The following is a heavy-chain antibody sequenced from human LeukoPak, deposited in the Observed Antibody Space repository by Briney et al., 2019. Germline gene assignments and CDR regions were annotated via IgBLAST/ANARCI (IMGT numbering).Heavy chain of an antibody. V-gene: IGHV3-23*01. CDR3: AKALDAMIVGQDAFDI. CDR2: ISGSGGST. Sequence: SGGSLRLSCAASGFTFSSYAMSWVRQAPGKGLEWVSAISGSGGSTYYADSVKGRFTISRDNSKNTLYLQMNSLRAEDTAVYYCAKALDAMIVGQDAFDIWGKGTMVTVSS. J-gene: IGHJ3*02. CDR1: GFTFSSYA. D-gene: IGHD3-22*01.